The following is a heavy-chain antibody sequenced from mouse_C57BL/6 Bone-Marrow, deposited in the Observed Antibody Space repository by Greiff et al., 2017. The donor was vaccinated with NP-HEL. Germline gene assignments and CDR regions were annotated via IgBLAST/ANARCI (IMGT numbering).Heavy chain of an antibody. CDR2: ISSGSSTI. CDR1: GFTFSDYG. J-gene: IGHJ3*01. Sequence: EVQVVESGGGLVKPGGSLKLSCAASGFTFSDYGMHWVRQAPEKGLEWVAYISSGSSTIYYADTVKGRFTISRDNAKNTLFLQMTSLRSEDTAMYYCARRELAAWFAYWGQGTLVTVSA. CDR3: ARRELAAWFAY. D-gene: IGHD4-1*01. V-gene: IGHV5-17*01.